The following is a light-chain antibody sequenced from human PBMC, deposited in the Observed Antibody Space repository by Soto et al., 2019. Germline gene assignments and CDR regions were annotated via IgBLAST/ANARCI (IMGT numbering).Light chain of an antibody. V-gene: IGKV3-11*01. CDR1: QSVNRY. CDR3: QQYNKWPRT. J-gene: IGKJ1*01. CDR2: DAS. Sequence: EIVLTQSPATLSLSPGERATLSCWASQSVNRYLVWYQQKPGQAPRLLMYDASNRATGVPARFSGSGSATEFTLTINDLQSEDFAVYYCQQYNKWPRTFGQGTKVDIK.